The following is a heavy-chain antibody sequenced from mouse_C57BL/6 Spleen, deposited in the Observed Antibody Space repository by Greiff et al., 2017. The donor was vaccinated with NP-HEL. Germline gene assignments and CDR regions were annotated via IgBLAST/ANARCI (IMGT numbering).Heavy chain of an antibody. CDR2: IDPSDSYT. CDR1: GYTFTSYW. V-gene: IGHV1-69*01. D-gene: IGHD2-5*01. CDR3: ARPYYYSNPWFAY. Sequence: QVQLQQPGAELVMPGASVKLSCKASGYTFTSYWMHWVKQRPGQGLEWIGEIDPSDSYTNYNQKFKGKSTLTVDKSSSTAYMQLSSLTSEDSAVYYCARPYYYSNPWFAYWGQGTLVTVSA. J-gene: IGHJ3*01.